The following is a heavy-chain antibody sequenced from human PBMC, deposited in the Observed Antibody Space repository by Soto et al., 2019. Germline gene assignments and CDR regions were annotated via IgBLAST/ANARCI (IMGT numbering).Heavy chain of an antibody. Sequence: TSETLSLTCTVSGASISGFYWSWSRKSAGKGLEWIGRIYATGTTDYNPSLKSRVMMSVDTSKKQFSLKLRSVTAADTAVYYCVRDGTKTLRDWFDPWGQGISVTVS. CDR2: IYATGTT. J-gene: IGHJ5*02. CDR1: GASISGFY. CDR3: VRDGTKTLRDWFDP. V-gene: IGHV4-4*07. D-gene: IGHD1-1*01.